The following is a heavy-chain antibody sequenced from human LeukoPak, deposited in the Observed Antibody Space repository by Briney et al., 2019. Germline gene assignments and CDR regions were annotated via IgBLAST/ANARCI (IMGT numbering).Heavy chain of an antibody. V-gene: IGHV4-39*07. J-gene: IGHJ4*02. D-gene: IGHD3-10*01. CDR2: IYYSGST. Sequence: SETLSLTCTVSGGSISSSSYYWGWIRQPPGKGLEWIGSIYYSGSTYYNPSLKSRVTISVDTSKNQFSLKLSSVTAADTAVYYCARDAKYYYGSRTYFFFEYWGQGTPLTVSS. CDR1: GGSISSSSYY. CDR3: ARDAKYYYGSRTYFFFEY.